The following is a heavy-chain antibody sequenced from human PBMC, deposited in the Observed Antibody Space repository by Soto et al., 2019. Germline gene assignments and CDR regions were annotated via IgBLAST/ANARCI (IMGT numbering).Heavy chain of an antibody. D-gene: IGHD2-15*01. CDR1: GFTFSNSA. CDR3: AAELIIGGSCCSFDL. V-gene: IGHV1-58*01. J-gene: IGHJ3*01. CDR2: IVVGSHNT. Sequence: QMQVVQSGPEVKKPGTSVKVSCKTSGFTFSNSAVQWVRQARGQRLEWIAWIVVGSHNTNYAQTFKGRLTVTTATSTSTADIELTSLPAEQTASYYGAAELIIGGSCCSFDLWGQGTMVTFS.